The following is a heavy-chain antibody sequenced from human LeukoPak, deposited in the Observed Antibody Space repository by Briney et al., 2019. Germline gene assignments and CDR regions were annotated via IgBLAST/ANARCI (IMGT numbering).Heavy chain of an antibody. D-gene: IGHD7-27*01. V-gene: IGHV4-38-2*02. Sequence: SETLSLTCTVSGYSISSGYYWGWIRQPPGKGLEWIGSIYHSGSTYYNPSLKSRVTISVDTSKNQFSLKLSSVTAADTAVYYCARAPKRGSGVSDDAFDIWGQGTMVTVSS. CDR3: ARAPKRGSGVSDDAFDI. CDR2: IYHSGST. CDR1: GYSISSGYY. J-gene: IGHJ3*02.